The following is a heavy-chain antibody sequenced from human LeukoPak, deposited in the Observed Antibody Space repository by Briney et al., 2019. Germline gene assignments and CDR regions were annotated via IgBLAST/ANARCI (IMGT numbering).Heavy chain of an antibody. CDR1: GYTFTSYG. D-gene: IGHD3-22*01. CDR3: ARVWGPSSGYYFYYYMDV. CDR2: ISAYNGNT. V-gene: IGHV1-18*01. J-gene: IGHJ6*03. Sequence: GASVKVPCKASGYTFTSYGISWVRQAPGQGLEWMGWISAYNGNTNYAQKLQGRVTMTTDTSTSTAYMELRSLRSDDTAVYYCARVWGPSSGYYFYYYMDVWGKGTTVTVSS.